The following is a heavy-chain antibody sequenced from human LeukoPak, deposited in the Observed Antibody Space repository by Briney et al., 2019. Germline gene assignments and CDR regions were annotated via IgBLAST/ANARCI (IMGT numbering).Heavy chain of an antibody. D-gene: IGHD4-17*01. J-gene: IGHJ5*02. CDR2: IYYSGST. V-gene: IGHV4-39*01. CDR1: GGSISSTSYS. Sequence: SETLSLTCTVSGGSISSTSYSWGWIRRPPGKGLEWIGNIYYSGSTSFSPSLKSRVTMSVDTSKNQFSLKLSSVTAADTAVYYCASAKGDGNYVGWFDPWGQGTLVTVSS. CDR3: ASAKGDGNYVGWFDP.